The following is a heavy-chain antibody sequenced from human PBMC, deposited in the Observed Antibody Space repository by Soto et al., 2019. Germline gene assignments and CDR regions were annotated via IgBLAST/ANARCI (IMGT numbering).Heavy chain of an antibody. CDR3: AKALGYCSGGSCYSSYYYGMDV. CDR1: GFTFSDYY. V-gene: IGHV3-11*06. J-gene: IGHJ6*02. CDR2: ISSSSSYT. Sequence: PGGSLRLSCAASGFTFSDYYMSWIRQAPGKGLEWVSYISSSSSYTNYADSVKGRFTISRDNAKNSLYLQMNSLRAEDTAVYYCAKALGYCSGGSCYSSYYYGMDVWGQGTTVTVSS. D-gene: IGHD2-15*01.